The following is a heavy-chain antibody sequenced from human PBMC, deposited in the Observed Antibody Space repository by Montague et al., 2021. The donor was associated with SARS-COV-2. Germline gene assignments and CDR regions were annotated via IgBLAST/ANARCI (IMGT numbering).Heavy chain of an antibody. J-gene: IGHJ4*02. CDR2: TYYRSEWYS. V-gene: IGHV6-1*01. CDR3: ARAERGSCGDGNCYQYFLNY. D-gene: IGHD2-15*01. Sequence: CAISGDSVSTNSGTWNWVRLSPSRGLEWLGRTYYRSEWYSDYSVSVKSRISVNPGTSKNQFSLQLNSVTPEDTAVYYCARAERGSCGDGNCYQYFLNYWGQGTLVTVSS. CDR1: GDSVSTNSGT.